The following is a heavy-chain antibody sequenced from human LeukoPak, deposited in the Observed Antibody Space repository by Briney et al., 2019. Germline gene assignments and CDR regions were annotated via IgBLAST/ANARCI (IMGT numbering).Heavy chain of an antibody. J-gene: IGHJ4*02. CDR1: GGSFSGYY. Sequence: KPSETLSLTCAVYGGSFSGYYWSWIRQPPGKGLEWIGEINHSGSTNYNPYLKSRVTRSVDTSKNQFSLKLSSVTAADTAVYYCARGPYRVTFGGVISRGNYFDYWGQGTLVTVSS. V-gene: IGHV4-34*01. D-gene: IGHD3-16*01. CDR3: ARGPYRVTFGGVISRGNYFDY. CDR2: INHSGST.